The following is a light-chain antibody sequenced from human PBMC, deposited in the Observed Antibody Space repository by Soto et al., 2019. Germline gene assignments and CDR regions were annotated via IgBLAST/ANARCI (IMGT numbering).Light chain of an antibody. CDR1: QTVSITY. V-gene: IGKV3-11*01. J-gene: IGKJ5*01. CDR3: QQRSNWPPIT. Sequence: EIVLTQSPATLSLSPGDRATLSCRASQTVSITYLAWYQQKPGQAPRLLIYDASNRATGIPARFSGSGSGTDFTLTISSLEPEDFAVYYCQQRSNWPPITFGQGTRLEIK. CDR2: DAS.